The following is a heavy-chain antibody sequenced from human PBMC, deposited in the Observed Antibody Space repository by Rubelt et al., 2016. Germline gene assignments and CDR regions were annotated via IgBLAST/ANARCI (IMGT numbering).Heavy chain of an antibody. CDR3: ARESSSGWYIDY. CDR2: ITPNSGGT. CDR1: GYTFTGYY. J-gene: IGHJ4*02. Sequence: QVQLVQSGAEVKKPGPSVKVSCTASGYTFTGYYMHWVRQAPGQGLEWVGRITPNSGGTNYAQKLRGRVTMTRETCITAAYMGLGRLTSDDTAVFYWARESSSGWYIDYWGQGTLVTVSS. V-gene: IGHV1-2*06. D-gene: IGHD6-19*01.